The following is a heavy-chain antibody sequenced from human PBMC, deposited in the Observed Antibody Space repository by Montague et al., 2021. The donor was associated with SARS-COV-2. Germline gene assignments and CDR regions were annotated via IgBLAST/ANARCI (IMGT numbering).Heavy chain of an antibody. CDR2: ISVSCST. D-gene: IGHD2-15*01. CDR3: ARHYSATLLTVY. CDR1: GGSISSFY. V-gene: IGHV4-59*08. Sequence: SETLSLTCTVSGGSISSFYWSWFRQPQGKGLELIGYISVSCSTSYNSSLSSRVTVSVYTSKNQISLKVNSVTAADTAVYYCARHYSATLLTVYWGPGTLVTVSS. J-gene: IGHJ4*02.